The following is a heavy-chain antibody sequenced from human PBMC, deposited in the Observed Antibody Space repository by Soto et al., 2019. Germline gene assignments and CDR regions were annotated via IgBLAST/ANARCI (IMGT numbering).Heavy chain of an antibody. V-gene: IGHV3-53*01. J-gene: IGHJ4*02. CDR3: AKDSNKYSSSLRGRYFDY. Sequence: GGSRRLSRAVSGFTGTSYYMSWVRQAPGKGLEWVSGIYSGGSTYYADSVKGRFTISRDNSKNTLLLQMNSLGAEDTAVYYCAKDSNKYSSSLRGRYFDYWGQGIGVTVSS. CDR2: IYSGGST. D-gene: IGHD4-4*01. CDR1: GFTGTSYY.